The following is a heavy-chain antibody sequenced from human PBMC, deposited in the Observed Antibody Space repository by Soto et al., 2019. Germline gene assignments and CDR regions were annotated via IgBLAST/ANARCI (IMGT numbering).Heavy chain of an antibody. CDR3: ARKETYYEFWSGYPTYYYYYGMDV. V-gene: IGHV1-69*01. D-gene: IGHD3-3*01. CDR1: GGTFSSYA. J-gene: IGHJ6*02. Sequence: QVQLVQSGAEVKKPGSSVKVSCKASGGTFSSYAISWVRQAPGQGLEWMGGIIPIFGTANYAQKLQGRVTITADESTSTAYMELSSLRSEDTAVYYCARKETYYEFWSGYPTYYYYYGMDVWGQGTTVTVSS. CDR2: IIPIFGTA.